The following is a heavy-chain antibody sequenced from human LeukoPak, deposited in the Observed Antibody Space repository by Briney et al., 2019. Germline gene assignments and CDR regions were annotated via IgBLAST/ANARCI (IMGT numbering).Heavy chain of an antibody. D-gene: IGHD6-19*01. J-gene: IGHJ4*02. CDR2: INPNSGGT. CDR1: GYTFTGYY. CDR3: ARTYSSGWLYFDY. V-gene: IGHV1-2*02. Sequence: ASVKVSCKASGYTFTGYYMRWVRQAPGQGLEWMGWINPNSGGTNYTQKFQGRVTMTRDTSISTAYMELSRLRSDDTAVYYCARTYSSGWLYFDYWGQGTLVTVSS.